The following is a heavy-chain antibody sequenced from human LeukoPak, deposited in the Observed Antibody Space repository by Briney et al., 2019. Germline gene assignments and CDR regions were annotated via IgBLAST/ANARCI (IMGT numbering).Heavy chain of an antibody. V-gene: IGHV3-74*01. CDR2: INGDGSST. CDR1: GFTFSSYW. CDR3: ASGSMVRGVN. Sequence: GGSLRLSCAASGFTFSSYWMHWVRQAPGKGLVWVSRINGDGSSTSYADSVKGRFTISRDNAKNTLYLQMNSLRAEDTAVYYCASGSMVRGVNWGQGTLVTVSS. J-gene: IGHJ4*02. D-gene: IGHD3-10*01.